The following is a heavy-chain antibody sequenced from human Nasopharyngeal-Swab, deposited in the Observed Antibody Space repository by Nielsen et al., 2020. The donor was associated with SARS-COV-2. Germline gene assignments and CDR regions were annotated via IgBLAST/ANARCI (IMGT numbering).Heavy chain of an antibody. J-gene: IGHJ4*02. CDR3: ARPAGGDFAPLGFDY. D-gene: IGHD3-16*01. V-gene: IGHV1-46*01. CDR2: INPSGGST. Sequence: ASVKVSCKAYGYTFTSYYMHWVRQAPGQGLEWMGIINPSGGSTSYAQKFQGRVTMTRDTSTSTVYMELSSLRSEDTAVYYCARPAGGDFAPLGFDYWGQGTLVTVSS. CDR1: GYTFTSYY.